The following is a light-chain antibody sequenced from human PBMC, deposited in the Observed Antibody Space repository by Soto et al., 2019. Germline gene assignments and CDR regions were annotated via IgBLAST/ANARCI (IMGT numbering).Light chain of an antibody. Sequence: QPVLTQSSSASASLGSSVKLTCSLNSGRSSNIIAWHQKQPGKAPQYLMKVEGSGSYNKGSGVPDRFSGSSSGGDRYLTISSLQSEDEADYYCETWATNTWVFGGGTKVTVL. V-gene: IGLV4-60*03. CDR2: VEGSGSY. CDR3: ETWATNTWV. J-gene: IGLJ3*02. CDR1: SGRSSNI.